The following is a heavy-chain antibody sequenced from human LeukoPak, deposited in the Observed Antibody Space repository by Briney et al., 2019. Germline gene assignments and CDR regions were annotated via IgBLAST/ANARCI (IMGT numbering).Heavy chain of an antibody. CDR2: ISWNSGSI. CDR1: GFTFDDYA. V-gene: IGHV3-9*01. Sequence: GGSLRLSCAASGFTFDDYAMHWVRQAPGKGLEWVSGISWNSGSIGYADSVKGRFTISRDNAKNSLYLQMNSLRAEDTALYYCGKDMSPGGLDNWGQGTLVTVSS. D-gene: IGHD3-10*01. J-gene: IGHJ4*02. CDR3: GKDMSPGGLDN.